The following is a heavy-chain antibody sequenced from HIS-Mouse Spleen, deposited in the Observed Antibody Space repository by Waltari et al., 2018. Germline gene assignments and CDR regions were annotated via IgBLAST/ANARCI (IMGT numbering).Heavy chain of an antibody. CDR1: GGSISSSRHY. V-gene: IGHV4-39*07. D-gene: IGHD6-13*01. J-gene: IGHJ2*01. CDR3: AREIPYSSSWYDWYFDL. CDR2: IYYSGST. Sequence: QLQLQESGPGLVKPSETLSLTCTVSGGSISSSRHYCGRIRQPPGKGLEWIGSIYYSGSTYYNPSLKSRVTISVDTSKNQFSLKLSSVTAADTAVYYCAREIPYSSSWYDWYFDLWGRGTLVTVSS.